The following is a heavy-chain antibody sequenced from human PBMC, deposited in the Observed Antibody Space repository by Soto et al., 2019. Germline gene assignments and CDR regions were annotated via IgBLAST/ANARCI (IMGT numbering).Heavy chain of an antibody. CDR2: ITDTGGDT. J-gene: IGHJ4*02. Sequence: EVQLLESGGDLVQPGGSLRLSCVASGITFGRRAMSWVRQAPGEGLEWVSTITDTGGDTKYADSVRGRFTMSRDNSKKTLYLQMNSLRVEDSALYYCARGSTDSYPGSRNFDFWGRGTLVTVSS. V-gene: IGHV3-23*01. CDR3: ARGSTDSYPGSRNFDF. CDR1: GITFGRRA. D-gene: IGHD3-10*01.